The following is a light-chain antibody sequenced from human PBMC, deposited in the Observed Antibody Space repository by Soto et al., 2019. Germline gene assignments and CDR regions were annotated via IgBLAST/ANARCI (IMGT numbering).Light chain of an antibody. Sequence: QSALTQPPSASGSPGQSATISCTGTSSDVGGYNYVSWYQQHPGKPPKLMIYAVNKRPSGVPDRFSGSKSGNTASLTVSGLQAEDEADYYCSSYAGSNNFGVFGTGTKVTVL. CDR3: SSYAGSNNFGV. J-gene: IGLJ1*01. CDR1: SSDVGGYNY. V-gene: IGLV2-8*01. CDR2: AVN.